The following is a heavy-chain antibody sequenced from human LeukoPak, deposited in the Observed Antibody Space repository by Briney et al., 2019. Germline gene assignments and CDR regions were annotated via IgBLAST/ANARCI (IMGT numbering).Heavy chain of an antibody. Sequence: SVKVSCKASGGTFSSYAISWVRQAPGQGLEWMGGIIPIFGTANYAQKFQGRVTITADESTSTAYMELSSLRSEDTAVYYCAREYGDYERYYYYYMDVWGKGTTVTISS. CDR1: GGTFSSYA. J-gene: IGHJ6*03. CDR3: AREYGDYERYYYYYMDV. CDR2: IIPIFGTA. V-gene: IGHV1-69*01. D-gene: IGHD4-17*01.